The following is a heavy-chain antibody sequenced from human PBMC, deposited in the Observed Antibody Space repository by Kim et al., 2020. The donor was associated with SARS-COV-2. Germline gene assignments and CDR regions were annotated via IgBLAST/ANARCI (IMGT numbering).Heavy chain of an antibody. CDR1: GGSISSSSYY. CDR3: ASATCTSYYDILTGYWEEGLFDY. Sequence: SETLSLTCTVSGGSISSSSYYWGWIRQPPVKGLDWIVSIYYIWSTYYNPSLKSRVTISIDTSTNQFSLKLVSVSAADTAVYYCASATCTSYYDILTGYWEEGLFDYWGQGTLVTVSS. CDR2: IYYIWST. D-gene: IGHD3-9*01. J-gene: IGHJ4*02. V-gene: IGHV4-39*01.